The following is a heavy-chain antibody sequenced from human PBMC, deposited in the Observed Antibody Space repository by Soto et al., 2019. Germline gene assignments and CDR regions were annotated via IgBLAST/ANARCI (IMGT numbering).Heavy chain of an antibody. CDR3: TIDLVYSSGWYEGIDY. J-gene: IGHJ4*02. Sequence: PGGSLRLSCAASGFTFSNAWMSWVRQAPGKGLEWVGRIKSKTDGGTTDYAAPVKGRFTISRDDPKNTLYLQMNSLKTEDTAVYYCTIDLVYSSGWYEGIDYWGQGTLVTVSS. CDR1: GFTFSNAW. D-gene: IGHD6-19*01. CDR2: IKSKTDGGTT. V-gene: IGHV3-15*01.